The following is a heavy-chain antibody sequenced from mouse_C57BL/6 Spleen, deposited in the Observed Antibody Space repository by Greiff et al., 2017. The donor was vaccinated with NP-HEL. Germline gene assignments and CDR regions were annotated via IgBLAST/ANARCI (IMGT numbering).Heavy chain of an antibody. D-gene: IGHD2-4*01. Sequence: EVKVVESGGGLVQPGGSLSLSCAASGFTFTDYYMSWVRQPPGKALEWLGFIRNKANGYTTEYSASVKGRFTISRDNSQSILYLQMNALRAEDSATYYCARYSSYDYDYAMDYWGQGTSVTVSS. CDR2: IRNKANGYTT. J-gene: IGHJ4*01. CDR1: GFTFTDYY. CDR3: ARYSSYDYDYAMDY. V-gene: IGHV7-3*01.